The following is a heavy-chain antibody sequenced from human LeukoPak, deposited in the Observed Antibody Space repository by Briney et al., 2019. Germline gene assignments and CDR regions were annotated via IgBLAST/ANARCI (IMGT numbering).Heavy chain of an antibody. Sequence: ASVKVSCTASGYTFTSYYMHWVRQAPGQGLEWMGWINPNSGGTNYAQKFQVRVTVTRDTSISTAYRERSRLRSDVTAVYGCAAYGDFVSWGQGTLVTVSS. CDR2: INPNSGGT. CDR3: AAYGDFVS. J-gene: IGHJ5*02. V-gene: IGHV1-2*02. CDR1: GYTFTSYY. D-gene: IGHD4-17*01.